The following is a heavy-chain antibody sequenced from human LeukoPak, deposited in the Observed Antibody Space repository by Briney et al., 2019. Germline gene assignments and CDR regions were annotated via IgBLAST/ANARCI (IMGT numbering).Heavy chain of an antibody. V-gene: IGHV3-23*01. CDR2: ISGSGGST. CDR1: GFTFSSYA. D-gene: IGHD2-8*01. Sequence: GGSLRLSCAASGFTFSSYAMTWVRQAPGKGLEWVSGISGSGGSTYYADSVKGRFTISRDNSKNTLYLQMNSLRAEDTAVYYCASMYFSQYLQHWGQGTLVTVSS. CDR3: ASMYFSQYLQH. J-gene: IGHJ1*01.